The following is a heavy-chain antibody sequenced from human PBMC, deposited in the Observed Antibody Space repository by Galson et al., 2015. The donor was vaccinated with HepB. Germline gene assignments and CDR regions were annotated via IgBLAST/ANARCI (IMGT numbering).Heavy chain of an antibody. D-gene: IGHD3-22*01. V-gene: IGHV3-73*01. CDR2: IRSKANSYAT. CDR3: TRVARRITMIVVVIYLVWFDY. CDR1: GFTFSGSA. J-gene: IGHJ4*02. Sequence: SLRLSCAASGFTFSGSAMHWVRQASGKGLEWVGRIRSKANSYATAYAASVKGRFTISRDDSKNTAYLQMNSLKTEDTAVYYCTRVARRITMIVVVIYLVWFDYWGQGTLVTVSS.